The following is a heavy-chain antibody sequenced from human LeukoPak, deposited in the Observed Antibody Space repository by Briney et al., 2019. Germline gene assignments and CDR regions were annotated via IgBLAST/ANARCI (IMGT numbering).Heavy chain of an antibody. CDR3: ARAGRIAVAGYYYYGMDV. Sequence: GGSLRLSCAASGFTVSSNYMSWVRQAPGKGLEWVSVIYSGGSTYYADSVKGRFTISRDNSKNTLYLQMNSLRAEDTAVYHCARAGRIAVAGYYYYGMDVWGKGTTVTVSS. CDR1: GFTVSSNY. CDR2: IYSGGST. V-gene: IGHV3-53*01. D-gene: IGHD6-19*01. J-gene: IGHJ6*04.